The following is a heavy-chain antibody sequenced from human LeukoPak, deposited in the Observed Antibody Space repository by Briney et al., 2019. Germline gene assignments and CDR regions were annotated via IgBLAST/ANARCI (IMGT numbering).Heavy chain of an antibody. CDR1: GYAFTAFY. CDR3: ARDLWSGVFSVY. CDR2: INPNSGDT. V-gene: IGHV1-2*02. Sequence: GASVKVSCKASGYAFTAFYIQWVRQAPGQGLEWMGWINPNSGDTNYAQPFQGRVTMTRDTSISTTYMELSKLRSDDTAVYFCARDLWSGVFSVYWGPGSLVTVSS. D-gene: IGHD3-10*01. J-gene: IGHJ4*02.